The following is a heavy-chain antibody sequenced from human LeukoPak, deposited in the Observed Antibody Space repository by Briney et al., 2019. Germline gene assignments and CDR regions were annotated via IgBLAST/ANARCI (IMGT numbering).Heavy chain of an antibody. J-gene: IGHJ5*02. D-gene: IGHD6-13*01. CDR2: IYHSGST. V-gene: IGHV4-38-2*02. CDR1: GYSISSGYY. CDR3: ARVAGYSSSWYPPSSVGRFDP. Sequence: PSETLSLTCTVSGYSISSGYYWGWIRQPPGKGLEWIGSIYHSGSTYYNPSLKSRVTISVDTSKNQFSLKLSSVTAADTAVYYCARVAGYSSSWYPPSSVGRFDPWGQGTLVTVSS.